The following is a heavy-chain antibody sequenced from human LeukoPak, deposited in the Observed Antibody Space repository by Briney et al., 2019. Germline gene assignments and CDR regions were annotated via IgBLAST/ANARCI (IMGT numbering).Heavy chain of an antibody. J-gene: IGHJ6*03. Sequence: GGSLRLSCAASGFTFSSYGMSWVRQAPGKGLEWVSAISGSGGSTYYADSVKGRFTISRDNAKNSLYLQMNSLRAEDTAVYYCARESKMATIWGITKGNYYMDVWGKGTTVTISS. V-gene: IGHV3-23*01. CDR3: ARESKMATIWGITKGNYYMDV. D-gene: IGHD5-24*01. CDR1: GFTFSSYG. CDR2: ISGSGGST.